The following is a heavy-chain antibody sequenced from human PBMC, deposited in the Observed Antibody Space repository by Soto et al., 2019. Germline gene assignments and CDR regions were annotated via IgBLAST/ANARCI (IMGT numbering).Heavy chain of an antibody. CDR2: MYDSGST. D-gene: IGHD5-18*01. CDR3: ARYGGFSYRFGMDV. V-gene: IGHV4-61*01. Sequence: SETLSLTCTVSGGSVSSGRYYWSWIRQPPGKGLEWIGYMYDSGSTKYNHSLKSRVTISVDTSKNQFYLKLSSVTAADTAVYYCARYGGFSYRFGMDVWGPGTTVTVSS. J-gene: IGHJ6*02. CDR1: GGSVSSGRYY.